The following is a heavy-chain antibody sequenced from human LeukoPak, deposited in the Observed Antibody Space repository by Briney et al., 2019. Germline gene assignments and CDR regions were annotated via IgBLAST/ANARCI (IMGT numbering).Heavy chain of an antibody. CDR1: GFTFSSYG. J-gene: IGHJ4*02. V-gene: IGHV3-30*18. CDR2: ISYDGSNK. CDR3: ANGNYYGSGSYPDY. D-gene: IGHD3-10*01. Sequence: GGSLRLSCAASGFTFSSYGIHWVRQAPGKGLEWVALISYDGSNKYYADSVKGRFTISRDNSKNTLYLQMNSLRAEDTAVYYCANGNYYGSGSYPDYWGQGTLVTVSS.